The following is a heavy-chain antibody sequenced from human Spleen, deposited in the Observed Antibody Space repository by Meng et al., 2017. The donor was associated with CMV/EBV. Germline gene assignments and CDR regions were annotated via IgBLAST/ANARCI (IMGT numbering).Heavy chain of an antibody. D-gene: IGHD3-16*01. CDR2: TYYRSKWYI. Sequence: LRLSCAISGDSVSSNSAAWNWIRQSPSRGLEWLGRTYYRSKWYIDYAVSVKSRITINPDTSKNQLSLQPNSVTPEDTALYYCARIGGGRGGFDIWGQGTMVT. J-gene: IGHJ3*02. CDR3: ARIGGGRGGFDI. CDR1: GDSVSSNSAA. V-gene: IGHV6-1*01.